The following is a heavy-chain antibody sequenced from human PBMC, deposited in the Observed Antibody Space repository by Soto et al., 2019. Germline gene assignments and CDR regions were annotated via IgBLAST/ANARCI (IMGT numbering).Heavy chain of an antibody. V-gene: IGHV4-34*01. Sequence: KSSETLSLTCAIYGASFSPYHWSWIRQSPGKGLEWIGEVNLSGNTYYNPSFKTRVTMSVDASKNQFSLKMGSLTAADTAIYYCPRSATFYNYVWGNPTYWGQGALVTVSS. J-gene: IGHJ4*02. CDR3: PRSATFYNYVWGNPTY. D-gene: IGHD3-16*01. CDR2: VNLSGNT. CDR1: GASFSPYH.